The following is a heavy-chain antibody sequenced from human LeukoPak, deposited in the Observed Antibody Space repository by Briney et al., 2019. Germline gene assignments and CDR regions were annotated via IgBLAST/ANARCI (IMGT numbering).Heavy chain of an antibody. D-gene: IGHD3-9*01. V-gene: IGHV1-8*03. Sequence: ASVKVSCKASGYTFTSYDINWVRQAAGQGLEWMGWMNPNSGNTGYAQKFQGRVTITRNTSISTAYMELSSLRSEDTAVYHCARAPAYYDILTGYYPNWFDPWGQGTLVTVSS. CDR2: MNPNSGNT. J-gene: IGHJ5*02. CDR3: ARAPAYYDILTGYYPNWFDP. CDR1: GYTFTSYD.